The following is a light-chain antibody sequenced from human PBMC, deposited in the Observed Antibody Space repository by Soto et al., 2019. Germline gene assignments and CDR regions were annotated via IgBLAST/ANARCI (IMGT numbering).Light chain of an antibody. CDR3: SSYAGNNLLV. CDR1: SSDVGGYNY. CDR2: EVN. V-gene: IGLV2-8*01. J-gene: IGLJ2*01. Sequence: QSALTQPPSASGFPGQSVTISCTGTSSDVGGYNYVSWYQQHPGKAPRLMIYEVNKRPSGVPYRFSGSKSGNTASLTVSGLQADDEAVYYCSSYAGNNLLVFGGVTKVTVL.